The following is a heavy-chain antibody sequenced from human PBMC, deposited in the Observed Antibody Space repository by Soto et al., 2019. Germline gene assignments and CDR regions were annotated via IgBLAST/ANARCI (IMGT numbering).Heavy chain of an antibody. CDR2: INPNRGRP. J-gene: IGHJ6*03. V-gene: IGHV1-2*04. CDR3: ARESGGTTATLDYYYFYMDV. CDR1: GYAFSQFY. Sequence: QVQLVQSGAEVKKPGASVKVSCKASGYAFSQFYIHWMRQAPGQGLEWMGWINPNRGRPQFAQNFQGWVTMTRDTSIKTVYMELSGLRSDATAVYYCARESGGTTATLDYYYFYMDVWGKGTTVTVSS. D-gene: IGHD2-15*01.